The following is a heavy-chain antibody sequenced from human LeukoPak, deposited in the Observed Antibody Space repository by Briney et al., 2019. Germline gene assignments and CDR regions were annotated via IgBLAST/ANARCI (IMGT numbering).Heavy chain of an antibody. Sequence: AGTLRLSCAAPGFTFSNAWMSWVRQAPGKGLEWVGRVKSKTDGGTTDYAAPVKGRFTISRDDSKNTLYLQMNSLKTEDTAVYYCTTDSPPYDSSGYYFDYWGQGTLVTVSS. D-gene: IGHD3-22*01. V-gene: IGHV3-15*01. CDR1: GFTFSNAW. CDR3: TTDSPPYDSSGYYFDY. CDR2: VKSKTDGGTT. J-gene: IGHJ4*02.